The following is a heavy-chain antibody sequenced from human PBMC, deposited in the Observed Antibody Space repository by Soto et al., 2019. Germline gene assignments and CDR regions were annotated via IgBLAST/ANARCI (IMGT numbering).Heavy chain of an antibody. D-gene: IGHD6-6*01. CDR2: IDPSDSYT. CDR1: GYSFTSYW. V-gene: IGHV5-10-1*01. CDR3: ASSIAEASIADYGMDV. Sequence: PGESLKISCKGSGYSFTSYWISWVRQMPGKGLEWMGRIDPSDSYTNYSPSFQGHVTISADKSISTAYLQWSSLKASDTAMYYCASSIAEASIADYGMDVWGQGTTVTVSS. J-gene: IGHJ6*02.